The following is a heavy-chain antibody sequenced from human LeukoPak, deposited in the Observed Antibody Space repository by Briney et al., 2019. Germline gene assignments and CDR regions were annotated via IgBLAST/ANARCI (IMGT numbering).Heavy chain of an antibody. V-gene: IGHV3-66*01. CDR1: GFTVSSNY. J-gene: IGHJ4*02. D-gene: IGHD3-22*01. CDR3: ARASLYDNSAYYLDY. CDR2: IYSGGST. Sequence: GGSLRLSCVAFGFTVSSNYMNWVRQAPGKGLEWVSVIYSGGSTYYADSVKGRFTISRDNSKNTLYLQMNSLTAEDTAVYYCARASLYDNSAYYLDYWGQGTLVTVSS.